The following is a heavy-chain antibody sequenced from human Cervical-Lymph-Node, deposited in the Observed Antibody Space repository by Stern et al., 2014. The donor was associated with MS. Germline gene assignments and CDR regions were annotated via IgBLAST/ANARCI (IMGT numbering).Heavy chain of an antibody. V-gene: IGHV4-39*02. Sequence: QLEESGPGLVKPSETLSLTCTVSGGSISSSSYYWGWIRQPPGMGLEWIGSTYYSGSTYSNPCPKSRVTTSVEQSKNHISRQLSSVTAADTAVYYCARWAYSSGWYNWFDPWGQGTLVTVSS. CDR3: ARWAYSSGWYNWFDP. J-gene: IGHJ5*02. CDR1: GGSISSSSYY. CDR2: TYYSGST. D-gene: IGHD3-22*01.